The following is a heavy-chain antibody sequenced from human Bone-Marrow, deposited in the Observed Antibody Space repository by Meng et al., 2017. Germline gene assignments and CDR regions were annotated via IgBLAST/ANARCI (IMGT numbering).Heavy chain of an antibody. CDR1: GYTFTSYG. V-gene: IGHV1-18*01. J-gene: IGHJ4*02. CDR2: ISAYNGNT. CDR3: ARYHSVVVAATN. D-gene: IGHD2-15*01. Sequence: ASVKVSCKASGYTFTSYGISWVRQAPGQGLEWMGWISAYNGNTSYAQKLQGRVTMTTDTSTSTAYMELRSLRSDDTAVYYCARYHSVVVAATNWGQGTLVTVSS.